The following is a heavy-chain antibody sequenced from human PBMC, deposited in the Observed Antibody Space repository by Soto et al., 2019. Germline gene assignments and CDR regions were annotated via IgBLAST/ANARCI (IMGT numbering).Heavy chain of an antibody. CDR1: GGTFSSYA. D-gene: IGHD3-22*01. J-gene: IGHJ6*02. Sequence: QVQLVQSGAEVKKPGSSVKVSCKASGGTFSSYAISWVRQAPGQGLEWMGGIIPIFGTANYAQKFQGRVTITADESTSTAYMELSSLRSEDTAVYYCARGGDYYDSSGYQVKAYCYGMDVWGQGTTVTVSS. CDR3: ARGGDYYDSSGYQVKAYCYGMDV. V-gene: IGHV1-69*01. CDR2: IIPIFGTA.